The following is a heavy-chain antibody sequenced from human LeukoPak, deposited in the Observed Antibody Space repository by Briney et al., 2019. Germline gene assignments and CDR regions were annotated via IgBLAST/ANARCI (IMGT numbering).Heavy chain of an antibody. CDR1: GGTFSSYA. Sequence: GASVKVSCKASGGTFSSYAISWVRQAPGQGLEWMGGIIPIFGTANYAQKFQGRVTITADKSTSTAYMELSSLRSEDTAVYYCTRGVIITFAWFDPWGQGTLVTVSS. CDR2: IIPIFGTA. CDR3: TRGVIITFAWFDP. J-gene: IGHJ5*02. V-gene: IGHV1-69*06. D-gene: IGHD3-10*01.